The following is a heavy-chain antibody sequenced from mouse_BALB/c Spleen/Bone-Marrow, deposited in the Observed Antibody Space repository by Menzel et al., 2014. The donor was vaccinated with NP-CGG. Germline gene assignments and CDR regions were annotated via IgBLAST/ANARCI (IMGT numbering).Heavy chain of an antibody. CDR3: TRSNSNWFAY. J-gene: IGHJ3*01. Sequence: VQLQQSGAELVKPGASVKLSCKASGYTFTSYYMYWVKQRPGQGLEWIGVINPSNGGTNFNEKFKNKATLTVDKSSSTAYMQLSSLIFEESAVYYCTRSNSNWFAYWGQGTLVTVSA. CDR1: GYTFTSYY. D-gene: IGHD2-5*01. V-gene: IGHV1S81*02. CDR2: INPSNGGT.